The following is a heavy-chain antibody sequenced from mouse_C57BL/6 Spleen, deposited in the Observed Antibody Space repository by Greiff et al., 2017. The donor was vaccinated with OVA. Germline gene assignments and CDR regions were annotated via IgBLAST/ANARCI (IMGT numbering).Heavy chain of an antibody. Sequence: QVHVKQSGAELVKPGASVKLSCKASGYTFTSYWMHWVKQRPGQGLEWIGMIHPNSGSTNYNEKFKSKATLTVDKSSSTAYMQLSSLTSEDSAVYYCVYYGSSSFAYWGQGTLVTVSA. D-gene: IGHD1-1*01. V-gene: IGHV1-64*01. CDR2: IHPNSGST. J-gene: IGHJ3*01. CDR3: VYYGSSSFAY. CDR1: GYTFTSYW.